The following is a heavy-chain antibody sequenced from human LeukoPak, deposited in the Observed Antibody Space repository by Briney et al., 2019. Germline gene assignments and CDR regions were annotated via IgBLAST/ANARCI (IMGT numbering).Heavy chain of an antibody. V-gene: IGHV3-21*06. CDR1: GFTFSSYT. Sequence: GGSLRLSCAASGFTFSSYTMNWVRQAPGKGLEWVSSISSSSSYIYYADSVKGRFTISRDNAKNSLYLQMNSLRAEDTAVYYCARDTYDILTGYRDYWGQGTLVTVSS. D-gene: IGHD3-9*01. CDR3: ARDTYDILTGYRDY. J-gene: IGHJ4*02. CDR2: ISSSSSYI.